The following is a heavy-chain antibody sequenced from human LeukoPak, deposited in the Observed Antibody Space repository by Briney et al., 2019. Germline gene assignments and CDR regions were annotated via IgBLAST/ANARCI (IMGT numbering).Heavy chain of an antibody. J-gene: IGHJ4*02. CDR1: GFTFSSYE. V-gene: IGHV3-48*03. D-gene: IGHD3-16*01. Sequence: PGGSLRLSCAASGFTFSSYEMNWVRQAPGKGLEWVSYISSSGSTIYYADSVKGRFTISRDNAKNSLYLQMNSLRAEDTAVYYCASRPFSVGGNWGQGTLVTVSS. CDR3: ASRPFSVGGN. CDR2: ISSSGSTI.